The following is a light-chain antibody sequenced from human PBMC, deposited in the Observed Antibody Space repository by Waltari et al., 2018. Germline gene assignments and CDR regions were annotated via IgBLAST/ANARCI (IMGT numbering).Light chain of an antibody. Sequence: GTSSDVGSYNYVSWYQQHPGKAPKLMIYDVSYRPSGVYNRFSGSKSGNTASLTISGLQAEDEADYYCSSYITTNTPEPFGGGTSLTV. CDR1: SSDVGSYNY. J-gene: IGLJ2*01. CDR2: DVS. V-gene: IGLV2-14*03. CDR3: SSYITTNTPEP.